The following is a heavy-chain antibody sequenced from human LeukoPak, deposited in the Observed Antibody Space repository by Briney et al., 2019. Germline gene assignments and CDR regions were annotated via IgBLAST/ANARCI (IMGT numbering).Heavy chain of an antibody. CDR1: GFTFSVYA. J-gene: IGHJ6*03. Sequence: PGGSLRLSCAASGFTFSVYAMSWVRQAPGKGLQWVSGISGSGGSTYYADSVKGRFTISRDNSNNTLYLQMNSLRAEDTAIYYCPPFWGFGELGSNYYMDVWGKGTTVTVSS. CDR2: ISGSGGST. CDR3: PPFWGFGELGSNYYMDV. D-gene: IGHD3-10*01. V-gene: IGHV3-23*01.